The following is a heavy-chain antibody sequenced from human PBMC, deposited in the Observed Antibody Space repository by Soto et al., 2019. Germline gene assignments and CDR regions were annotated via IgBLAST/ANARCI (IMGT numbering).Heavy chain of an antibody. J-gene: IGHJ4*02. Sequence: LRLSCAASGFTFSTYWMDWVRQTPGKGLEWVANINQDGSEKNYVDSVKGRFTIYRDNAKNSLYLQMSSLTAEDSALYYCSRSLNSWGQGTLITVSS. CDR2: INQDGSEK. CDR1: GFTFSTYW. V-gene: IGHV3-7*01. CDR3: SRSLNS.